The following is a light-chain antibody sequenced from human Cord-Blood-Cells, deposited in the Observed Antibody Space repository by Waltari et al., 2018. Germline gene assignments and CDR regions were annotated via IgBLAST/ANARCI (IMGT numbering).Light chain of an antibody. V-gene: IGLV2-14*01. CDR1: SSDVGGYNY. CDR3: SSYTSSSTVV. J-gene: IGLJ2*01. CDR2: DVS. Sequence: QSALTQPASVSGSPGQSITISCTGTSSDVGGYNYVSWYQQHPGKAPKLMIYDVSKPPSGVSNRFSGSESGNTASLTISGLQAEDEADYYCSSYTSSSTVVFGGGTKLTVL.